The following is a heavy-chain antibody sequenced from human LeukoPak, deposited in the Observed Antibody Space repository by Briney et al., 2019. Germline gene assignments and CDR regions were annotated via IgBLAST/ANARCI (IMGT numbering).Heavy chain of an antibody. D-gene: IGHD1-26*01. Sequence: GRSLRLSCAASGFTFDDYAMHWVRQAPGKGLEWVSGISWNSGSIGYADSVKGRFTISRDNAKNSLYLQMNSLRAEDTALYYCAKVRGAQRYFDLWGRGTLVTVSS. CDR1: GFTFDDYA. CDR3: AKVRGAQRYFDL. J-gene: IGHJ2*01. CDR2: ISWNSGSI. V-gene: IGHV3-9*01.